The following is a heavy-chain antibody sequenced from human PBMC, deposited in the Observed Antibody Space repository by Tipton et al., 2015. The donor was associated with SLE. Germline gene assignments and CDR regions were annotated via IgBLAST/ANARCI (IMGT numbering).Heavy chain of an antibody. CDR2: VSYDGSKI. CDR3: SRSQGYYDN. Sequence: SLRLSCAASGFSVTNYALHWVRQAPGKGPEWVAVVSYDGSKIRYGDSVKGRFTISRDNAKNTLYLQMSSLRVEDTAVYYCSRSQGYYDNWGQGTLVTVSS. J-gene: IGHJ4*02. CDR1: GFSVTNYA. V-gene: IGHV3-30*04.